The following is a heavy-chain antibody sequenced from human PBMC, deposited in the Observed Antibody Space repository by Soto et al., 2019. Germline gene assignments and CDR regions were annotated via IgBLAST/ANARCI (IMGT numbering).Heavy chain of an antibody. V-gene: IGHV5-51*01. D-gene: IGHD6-19*01. CDR3: ARHPSHLVAGPQVGY. J-gene: IGHJ4*02. CDR1: GYSFTSYW. Sequence: GESLKISCKGSGYSFTSYWIGWVRQMPGKGLEWMGIIYPGDSDTRYSPSFQGQVTISVDTSKNQFSLKLSSVTAADTAVYYCARHPSHLVAGPQVGYWGQGTLVTVSS. CDR2: IYPGDSDT.